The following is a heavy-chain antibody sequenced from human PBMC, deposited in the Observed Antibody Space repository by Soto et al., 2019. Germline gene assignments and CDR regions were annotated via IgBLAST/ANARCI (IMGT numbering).Heavy chain of an antibody. CDR2: IVVGSGNT. J-gene: IGHJ4*02. D-gene: IGHD4-17*01. CDR1: GFTFTSSA. Sequence: ASVKVSCKASGFTFTSSAMQWVRQARGQRLEWIGWIVVGSGNTNYAQRFQGRVTITRDMSTSTAYMELSSLRSEDTAVYYCAAWTVTTPRYFDYWGQGTLVTVSS. CDR3: AAWTVTTPRYFDY. V-gene: IGHV1-58*02.